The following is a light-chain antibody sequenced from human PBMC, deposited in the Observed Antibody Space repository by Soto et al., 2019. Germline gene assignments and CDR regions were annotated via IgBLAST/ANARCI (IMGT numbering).Light chain of an antibody. CDR1: ESISRH. CDR2: AAS. V-gene: IGKV1-39*01. Sequence: DIQMTQSPSSLSASVGDRVTITCRASESISRHLNWYQQKPGKAPKILIYAASSLQNGVPSRFXGSGSRTDFTLTITNLQPEDFATYYCPQTYSTLSITFGQGTRLDI. J-gene: IGKJ5*01. CDR3: PQTYSTLSIT.